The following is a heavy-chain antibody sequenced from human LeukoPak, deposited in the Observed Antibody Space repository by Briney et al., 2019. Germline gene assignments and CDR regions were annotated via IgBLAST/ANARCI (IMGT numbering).Heavy chain of an antibody. D-gene: IGHD3-3*01. CDR1: GYTFTSYY. CDR2: INPSGGST. CDR3: ARDSSNFWSGYSFDY. J-gene: IGHJ4*02. Sequence: SVKVSCKASGYTFTSYYMHWVRQAPGQGLEWMGIINPSGGSTSYAQKFQGRVTMTRDTSTSTVYMELSSLRSEDTAVYYCARDSSNFWSGYSFDYWGQGTLVTVSS. V-gene: IGHV1-46*01.